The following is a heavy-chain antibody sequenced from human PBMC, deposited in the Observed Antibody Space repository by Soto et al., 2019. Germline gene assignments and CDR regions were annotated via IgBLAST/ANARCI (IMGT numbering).Heavy chain of an antibody. CDR2: MNPNSGNT. J-gene: IGHJ4*02. Sequence: QVQLVQSGAEVKKPGASVKVSCKASGYTFTSYDINWVRQATGQGLEWMGWMNPNSGNTGYAQKFQGRVTMTRNTSISTAYMELSSLRSEDTAVYYCARGHALRFLEWLQKFRSIYYFDYWGQGTLVTVSS. CDR3: ARGHALRFLEWLQKFRSIYYFDY. CDR1: GYTFTSYD. D-gene: IGHD3-3*01. V-gene: IGHV1-8*01.